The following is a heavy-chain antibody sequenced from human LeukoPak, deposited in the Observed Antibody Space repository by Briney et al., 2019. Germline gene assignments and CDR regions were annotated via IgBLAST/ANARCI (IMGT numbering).Heavy chain of an antibody. V-gene: IGHV4-59*01. D-gene: IGHD2-21*02. CDR3: ARDRGCGPDCHDFDY. J-gene: IGHJ4*02. CDR1: GGSISSYY. CDR2: IYYSGST. Sequence: SETLSLTCTVSGGSISSYYWSWIRQPPGKGLEWIGYIYYSGSTNYNPSLKSRVTISVDTSKNQFSLKLSSVTAADTAVYYCARDRGCGPDCHDFDYWGQGTLVTVPS.